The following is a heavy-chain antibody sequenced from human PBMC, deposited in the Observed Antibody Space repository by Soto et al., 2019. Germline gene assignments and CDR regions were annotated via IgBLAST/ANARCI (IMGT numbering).Heavy chain of an antibody. CDR3: AKERPRRTSGYFFDY. D-gene: IGHD1-1*01. Sequence: EVQLLESGGKLVQPGGPLTLSCAASGFTFSTYAMAWVHQAPGTGLEWVSGVSASGLNTAYADPLKGLFHISRDNSKKTVSLHMNSPRAEHMASYYCAKERPRRTSGYFFDYCGQGTPVTVSS. CDR1: GFTFSTYA. V-gene: IGHV3-23*01. CDR2: VSASGLNT. J-gene: IGHJ4*02.